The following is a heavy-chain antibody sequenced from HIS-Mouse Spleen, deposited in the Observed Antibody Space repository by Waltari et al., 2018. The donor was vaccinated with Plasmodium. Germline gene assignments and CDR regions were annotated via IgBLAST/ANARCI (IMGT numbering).Heavy chain of an antibody. CDR2: RAYDGSNT. J-gene: IGHJ4*02. CDR1: GFTFSSYG. D-gene: IGHD3-16*01. Sequence: QVQLVESGGGVVQPGRSLRLSCAASGFTFSSYGMHWVRQAPGQGREWVGVRAYDGSNTYYADSVKGRFTISRDNAKNTLYLQMNSLRAEDTAVYYCAKAQGVINFDYWGQGTLVTVSS. CDR3: AKAQGVINFDY. V-gene: IGHV3-30*18.